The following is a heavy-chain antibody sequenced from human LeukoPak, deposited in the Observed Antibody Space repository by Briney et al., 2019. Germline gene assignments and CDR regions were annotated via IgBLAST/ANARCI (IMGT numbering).Heavy chain of an antibody. J-gene: IGHJ3*02. D-gene: IGHD3-22*01. CDR3: ARQGPYYYDSSGYPFDAFDI. CDR2: IYYSGST. Sequence: SETLSLTCTVSGGSISSYYWSWIRQPPGKGLEWIGSIYYSGSTYYNPSLKSRVTISVDTSKNQFSLKLSSVTAADTAVYYCARQGPYYYDSSGYPFDAFDIWGQGTMVTVSS. CDR1: GGSISSYY. V-gene: IGHV4-59*05.